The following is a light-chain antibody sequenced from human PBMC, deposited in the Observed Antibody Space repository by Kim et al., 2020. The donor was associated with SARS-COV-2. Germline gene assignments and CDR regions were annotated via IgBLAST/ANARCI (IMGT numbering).Light chain of an antibody. CDR2: QDN. CDR3: QTWDSTTVI. Sequence: SYELTQPPSVSVSPGQTARITCSGDKLGEKYTSWYQHKSGQSPVVVIYQDNKRPSGMTERFSGSSSGNTATLTISGTQPMDEADYYCQTWDSTTVIFGGGTQLTVL. J-gene: IGLJ2*01. CDR1: KLGEKY. V-gene: IGLV3-1*01.